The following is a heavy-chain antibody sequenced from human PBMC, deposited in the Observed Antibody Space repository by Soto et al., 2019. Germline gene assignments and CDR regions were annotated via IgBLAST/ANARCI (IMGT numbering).Heavy chain of an antibody. CDR2: IYYSGST. V-gene: IGHV4-59*01. CDR1: GGSISSYY. J-gene: IGHJ3*02. CDR3: GRLTFRLWFGELLGAFDI. Sequence: SETLSLTCTVSGGSISSYYWSWIRQPPGKGLEWIGYIYYSGSTNYNPSLKSRVTISVDTSKNHFSLKLSSVTAADTAVYYCGRLTFRLWFGELLGAFDIWGQGTMVTVSS. D-gene: IGHD3-10*01.